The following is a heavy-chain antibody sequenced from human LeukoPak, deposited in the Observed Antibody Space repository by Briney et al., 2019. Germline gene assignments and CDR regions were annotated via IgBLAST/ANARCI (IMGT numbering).Heavy chain of an antibody. CDR2: ISGSGGST. D-gene: IGHD5-12*01. Sequence: GGSLRLSCAASGFTSSNTWMSWVRQAPGKGLEWVSAISGSGGSTYYADSVKGRFTISRDNSKNTLYLQMNSLRAEDTAVYYCAKERGYSGYDHYYYYGMDVWGQGTTVTVSS. CDR3: AKERGYSGYDHYYYYGMDV. V-gene: IGHV3-23*01. CDR1: GFTSSNTW. J-gene: IGHJ6*02.